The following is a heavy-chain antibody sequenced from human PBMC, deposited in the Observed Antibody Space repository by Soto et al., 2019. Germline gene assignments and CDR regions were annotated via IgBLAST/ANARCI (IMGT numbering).Heavy chain of an antibody. CDR3: ARDLSIYCTNGPCYIFDQ. CDR1: GYTFTGYY. V-gene: IGHV1-2*04. CDR2: LNPNSGGT. Sequence: GASVKVSCKASGYTFTGYYIHWVRQAPGQGLEWMGWLNPNSGGTNYAQKFQGCVTMTRDTSISTFYMELSRLRSDDTAVYYCARDLSIYCTNGPCYIFDQWGQGTLVTVSS. J-gene: IGHJ4*02. D-gene: IGHD2-8*01.